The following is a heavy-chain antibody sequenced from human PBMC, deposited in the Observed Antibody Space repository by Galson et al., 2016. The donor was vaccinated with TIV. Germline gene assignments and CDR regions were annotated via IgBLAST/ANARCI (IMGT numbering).Heavy chain of an antibody. CDR3: ARLDVGSYPGDFDY. CDR1: GGIFRSFA. V-gene: IGHV1-69*13. J-gene: IGHJ4*02. CDR2: IIAIFGKT. Sequence: SVKVSCKASGGIFRSFAITWVRQAPGQGLEWMGGIIAIFGKTNYAQKFQGRVTITADETTSTAYMELSSLRSEDTAVYYCARLDVGSYPGDFDYWGQGILATVSS. D-gene: IGHD1-26*01.